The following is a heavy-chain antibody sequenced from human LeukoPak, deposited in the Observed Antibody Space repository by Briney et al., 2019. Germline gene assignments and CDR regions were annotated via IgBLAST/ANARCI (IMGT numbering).Heavy chain of an antibody. CDR1: GGSISSSSYY. CDR2: IYYSGST. Sequence: PSETLSLTCTVSGGSISSSSYYWGWIRQPPGKGLEWIGSIYYSGSTYYNPSLKSRVTISVDTSKNQFSLKLSSVTAADTAVYYCARDFAIRQLSYGMDVWGQGTTVTVSS. V-gene: IGHV4-39*07. CDR3: ARDFAIRQLSYGMDV. D-gene: IGHD1-1*01. J-gene: IGHJ6*02.